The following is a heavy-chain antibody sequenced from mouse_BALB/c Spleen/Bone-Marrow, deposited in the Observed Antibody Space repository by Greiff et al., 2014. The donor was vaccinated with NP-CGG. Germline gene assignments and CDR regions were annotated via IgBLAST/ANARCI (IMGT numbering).Heavy chain of an antibody. CDR3: ARGNYEAMDY. D-gene: IGHD2-1*01. J-gene: IGHJ4*01. CDR1: GYTFTNYW. CDR2: INPSTGNT. V-gene: IGHV1-7*01. Sequence: QVQLQQSGAELAKPGASVQMSCKASGYTFTNYWMHWVKQRPGQGLEWIGYINPSTGNTEYNQKFKDKATLTADKSSNTAFMQLSSLTSEDSAVYFCARGNYEAMDYWGQGTSVTVSS.